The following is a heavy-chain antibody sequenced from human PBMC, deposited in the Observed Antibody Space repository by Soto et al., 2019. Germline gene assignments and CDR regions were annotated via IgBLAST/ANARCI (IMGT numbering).Heavy chain of an antibody. CDR3: ANHGGFDF. D-gene: IGHD4-17*01. J-gene: IGHJ3*01. CDR1: GFTFSSSG. V-gene: IGHV3-23*01. CDR2: ISIRGDYR. Sequence: EGQLLQSGGGLVQPGESLRLYCAASGFTFSSSGMSWVRQAPGKGLEWVSSISIRGDYRYYADSVKGRFTISRDNSKNTLYLQMSSLTAEDTALYYCANHGGFDFWGQGTMVAVSS.